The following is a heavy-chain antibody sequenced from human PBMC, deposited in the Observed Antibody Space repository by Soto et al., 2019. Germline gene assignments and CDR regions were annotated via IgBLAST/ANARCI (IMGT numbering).Heavy chain of an antibody. J-gene: IGHJ2*01. V-gene: IGHV1-18*04. Sequence: QVQLVQSGAEVKKPGASVKVSCKASGYTFTSYGISWVRQAPGQGLEWMGWISAYNGNTNYAQTLQGRVTMTTDTSASTDYMELRSLRSDDTAVYYCAKDRQKWMLFDLWGRGTLVTVSS. CDR3: AKDRQKWMLFDL. CDR2: ISAYNGNT. CDR1: GYTFTSYG. D-gene: IGHD2-8*01.